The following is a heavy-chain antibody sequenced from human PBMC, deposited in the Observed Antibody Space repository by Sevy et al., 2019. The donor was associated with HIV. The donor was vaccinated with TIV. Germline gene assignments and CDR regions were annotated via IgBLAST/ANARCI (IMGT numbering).Heavy chain of an antibody. Sequence: GGSLRLSCAASGFTFSRYWMSWVRQAPGKGLEWVANIKEDGSEKYYVDSVKGRFTISRDDAKNSLYLQMNSLRAEDTAVYYCARDQVILPAGKHDYYMDVWGKGTTVTVSS. CDR2: IKEDGSEK. D-gene: IGHD2-2*01. CDR3: ARDQVILPAGKHDYYMDV. J-gene: IGHJ6*03. CDR1: GFTFSRYW. V-gene: IGHV3-7*01.